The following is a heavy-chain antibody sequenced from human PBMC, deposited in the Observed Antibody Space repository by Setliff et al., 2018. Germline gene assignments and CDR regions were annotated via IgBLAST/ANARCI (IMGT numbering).Heavy chain of an antibody. CDR1: GVSISSTTYH. CDR2: VSFFGSS. Sequence: SETLSLTCTVSGVSISSTTYHWTWVRQPPGKGLEWIGTVSFFGSSYYSPSLKSRLAISLDTSGNRFSLNLTSVTAADTAVYYCRLWSHSYHNDYWGQGTLVTVSS. D-gene: IGHD3-16*02. CDR3: RLWSHSYHNDY. J-gene: IGHJ4*02. V-gene: IGHV4-39*07.